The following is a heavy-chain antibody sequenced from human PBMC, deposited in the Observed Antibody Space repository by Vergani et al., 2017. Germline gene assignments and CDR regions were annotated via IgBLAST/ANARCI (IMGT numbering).Heavy chain of an antibody. CDR2: INAGNGNT. Sequence: QVQLVQSGAEVKTPGASVKVSCKASGYTFTSYAMHWVRQAPGQRLEWMGWINAGNGNTKYSQKFQGRVTITRETSASTAYMELSSLRSEDTAVYYCAREGFYDYVWGSYRLRGGYYFDYWGQGTLVTVSS. CDR1: GYTFTSYA. J-gene: IGHJ4*02. V-gene: IGHV1-3*01. D-gene: IGHD3-16*02. CDR3: AREGFYDYVWGSYRLRGGYYFDY.